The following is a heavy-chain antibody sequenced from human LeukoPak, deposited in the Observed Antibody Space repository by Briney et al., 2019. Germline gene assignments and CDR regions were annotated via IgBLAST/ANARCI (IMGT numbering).Heavy chain of an antibody. V-gene: IGHV2-5*01. CDR1: GFSLITGGVG. Sequence: SGPTLVKPTQTLTLTCTFSGFSLITGGVGVGWIRQPPGKALEWVALIYSNGDKRYNPPLESRLTITKDTSENQVVLTMTNMDPVDTATYYCASLFSSGIYGYDSWGQGTLVTVSS. CDR3: ASLFSSGIYGYDS. J-gene: IGHJ5*01. CDR2: IYSNGDK. D-gene: IGHD3-10*01.